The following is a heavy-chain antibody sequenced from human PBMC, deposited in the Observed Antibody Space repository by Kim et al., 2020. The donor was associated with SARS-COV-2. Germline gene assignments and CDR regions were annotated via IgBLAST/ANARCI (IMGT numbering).Heavy chain of an antibody. J-gene: IGHJ6*02. D-gene: IGHD6-19*01. CDR2: IIPILGIA. Sequence: SVKVSCKASGGTFSSYAISWVRQAPGQGLEWMGRIIPILGIANYEQKFQGRVTITADKSTSTAYMELSSLRSEDTAVYYCAREYSSGWYDYYYGMDVWG. CDR1: GGTFSSYA. V-gene: IGHV1-69*04. CDR3: AREYSSGWYDYYYGMDV.